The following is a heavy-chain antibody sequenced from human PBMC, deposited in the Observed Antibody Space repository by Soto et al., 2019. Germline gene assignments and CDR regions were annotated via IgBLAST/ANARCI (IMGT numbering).Heavy chain of an antibody. CDR2: IYYSGST. J-gene: IGHJ5*02. CDR1: GGSVSSGSYS. Sequence: PSETLSLTCTVSGGSVSSGSYSWSWIRQPPGKGLEWIGYIYYSGSTNYNPSLKSRVTISVDTSKNQFSLKLSSVTAADTAVYYCARGGYSYGYWWFDPWGQGTLVTVPS. V-gene: IGHV4-61*01. D-gene: IGHD5-18*01. CDR3: ARGGYSYGYWWFDP.